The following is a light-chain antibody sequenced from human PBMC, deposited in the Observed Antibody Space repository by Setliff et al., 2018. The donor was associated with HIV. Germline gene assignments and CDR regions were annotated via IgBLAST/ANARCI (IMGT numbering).Light chain of an antibody. CDR2: EDN. J-gene: IGLJ2*01. CDR1: SSNIGNYNL. Sequence: QSALTQPAAVSGSPGQSITISCTGSSSNIGNYNLVSWYQQVPGKAPRLMIFEDNKRPSGVSDRFSGSTSGYTASLTISGLQAGDEADYYCCSYAGSNTFHMIFGGGTKVTVL. CDR3: CSYAGSNTFHMI. V-gene: IGLV2-23*02.